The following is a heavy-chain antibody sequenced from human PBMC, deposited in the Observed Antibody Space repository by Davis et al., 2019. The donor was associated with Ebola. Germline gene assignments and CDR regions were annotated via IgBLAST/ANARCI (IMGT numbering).Heavy chain of an antibody. CDR2: INHSGST. D-gene: IGHD4-23*01. V-gene: IGHV4-34*01. CDR3: ARVRWYGRGVDY. CDR1: GGSFSGYY. J-gene: IGHJ4*02. Sequence: SETLSLTCAVYGGSFSGYYWSWIRQPPGKGLEWIGEINHSGSTNYNPSLKSRVTISVDTSKNQFSLKLSSVTAADTAVYYCARVRWYGRGVDYWGQGTLVTVSS.